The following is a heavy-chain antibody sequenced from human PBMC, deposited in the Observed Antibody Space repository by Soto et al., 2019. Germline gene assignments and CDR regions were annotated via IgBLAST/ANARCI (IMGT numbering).Heavy chain of an antibody. J-gene: IGHJ6*02. Sequence: PGGSLRLSCAASGFSFRNYAMSWVRQAPGKGLDWVSGVSASGGGTYYADSVKGRFTISRDYLKNTLFLQMNSLTVEDTAVYYCVKDFPKGPDYGDHRWGYSYYGVDVWGQGTPVTVSS. D-gene: IGHD4-17*01. CDR3: VKDFPKGPDYGDHRWGYSYYGVDV. V-gene: IGHV3-23*01. CDR2: VSASGGGT. CDR1: GFSFRNYA.